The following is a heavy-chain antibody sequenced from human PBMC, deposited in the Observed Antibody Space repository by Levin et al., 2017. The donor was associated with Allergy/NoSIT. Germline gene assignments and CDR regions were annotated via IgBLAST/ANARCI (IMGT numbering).Heavy chain of an antibody. Sequence: GESLKISCKASGYTFTGYYMHWVRQAPGQGLEWMGRINPNSGGTNYAQKFQGRVTMTRDTSISTAYMELSRLRSDDTAVYYCARGCSGGSCYWFDPWGQGTLVTVSS. CDR2: INPNSGGT. CDR1: GYTFTGYY. CDR3: ARGCSGGSCYWFDP. D-gene: IGHD2-15*01. J-gene: IGHJ5*02. V-gene: IGHV1-2*06.